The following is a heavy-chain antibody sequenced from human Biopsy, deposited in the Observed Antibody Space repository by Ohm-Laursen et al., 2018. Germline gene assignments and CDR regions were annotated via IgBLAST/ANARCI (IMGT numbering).Heavy chain of an antibody. CDR3: AKGQAPDGYNYAFDI. J-gene: IGHJ3*02. V-gene: IGHV3-9*01. CDR1: GFNFDDFA. D-gene: IGHD5-24*01. CDR2: ISWNSGRI. Sequence: SLRLSCAASGFNFDDFAMHWVRQTPGKGLEWVSGISWNSGRIAYGDSVKGRFTISRDNAKNSLYLQMNSLRTEDTALYYCAKGQAPDGYNYAFDIWGQGTMLTVSS.